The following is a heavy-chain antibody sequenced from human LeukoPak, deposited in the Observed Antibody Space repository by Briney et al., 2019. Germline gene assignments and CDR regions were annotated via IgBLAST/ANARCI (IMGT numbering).Heavy chain of an antibody. CDR2: ISGDGDSI. D-gene: IGHD3-9*01. CDR1: GFTFDDYA. V-gene: IGHV3-43*02. CDR3: AKCPSGVLRYFAPIDY. Sequence: GGSLRLSCAASGFTFDDYAMHWVRQAPGKGLEWVSLISGDGDSIYYADSVKGRFTISRDNSKNTLCLQMNSLRAEDTAVYYCAKCPSGVLRYFAPIDYWGQGTLVTVSS. J-gene: IGHJ4*02.